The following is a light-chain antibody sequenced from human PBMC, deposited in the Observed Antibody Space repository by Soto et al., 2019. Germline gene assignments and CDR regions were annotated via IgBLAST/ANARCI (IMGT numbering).Light chain of an antibody. J-gene: IGLJ2*01. V-gene: IGLV2-14*03. CDR1: SSDVGAYNY. CDR3: SSYTSSSTLVV. Sequence: QSALTQPASVSGSPGQSITISCTGTSSDVGAYNYDSWYQQHPGKAPKLMIYDVSHRPSGVSNRFSGSKSGNTASLTISGLQAEDEADYYCSSYTSSSTLVVFGGGTKLTVL. CDR2: DVS.